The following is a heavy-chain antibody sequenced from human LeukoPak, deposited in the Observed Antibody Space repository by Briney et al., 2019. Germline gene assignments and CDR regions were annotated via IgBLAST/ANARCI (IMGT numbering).Heavy chain of an antibody. CDR3: AKESSHFDF. J-gene: IGHJ4*02. D-gene: IGHD2-15*01. Sequence: GGSLRLSCAASGFTFSTYAMSWVRQAPGKGLEWVSAIGSAGNTFYADSVKGRFTMSRDNSKNTLYLQMNSLRAEDTAVYYCAKESSHFDFWDQGTLVTVSS. CDR1: GFTFSTYA. CDR2: IGSAGNT. V-gene: IGHV3-23*01.